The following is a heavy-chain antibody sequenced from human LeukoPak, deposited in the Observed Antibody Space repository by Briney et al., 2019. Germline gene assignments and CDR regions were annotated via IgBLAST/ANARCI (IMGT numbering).Heavy chain of an antibody. CDR3: ARGGSGWYLVEY. V-gene: IGHV4-30-4*08. CDR2: IYYSGST. D-gene: IGHD6-13*01. CDR1: GGSLSSGDYY. J-gene: IGHJ4*02. Sequence: PSETLSLTCTVSGGSLSSGDYYWSWIRQPPGKGLEWIGYIYYSGSTYYNPSLKSRVTISVDTSKNQFSLKLSSVTPADTAMYYCARGGSGWYLVEYWGQGTLVTVSA.